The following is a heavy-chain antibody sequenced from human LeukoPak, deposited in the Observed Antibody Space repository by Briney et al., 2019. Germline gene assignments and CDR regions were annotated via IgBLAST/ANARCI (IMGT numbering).Heavy chain of an antibody. CDR1: GFTFSSYS. V-gene: IGHV3-21*01. Sequence: GGSLRLSCAASGFTFSSYSMNWVRQAPGKGLEWVSSISSSSNYIYYADSAKGRFTISRDNAKNPMYLQMNSLRAEDTAVYYCARGVDYYYYYMDVWGKGTTVTVSS. CDR3: ARGVDYYYYYMDV. CDR2: ISSSSNYI. J-gene: IGHJ6*03.